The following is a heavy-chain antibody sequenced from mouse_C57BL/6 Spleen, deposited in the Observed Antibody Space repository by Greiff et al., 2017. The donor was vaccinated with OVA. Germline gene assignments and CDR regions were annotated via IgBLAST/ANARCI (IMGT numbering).Heavy chain of an antibody. Sequence: EVKLVESGGGLVKPGGSLKLSCAASGFTFSSYAMSWVRQTPEKRLEWVATISDGGSYTYYPDNVKGRFTISRDNAKNNLYLQMSHLKSEDTAMYYCARESGYAMDYWGQGTSVTVSS. CDR2: ISDGGSYT. J-gene: IGHJ4*01. CDR1: GFTFSSYA. CDR3: ARESGYAMDY. D-gene: IGHD1-3*01. V-gene: IGHV5-4*01.